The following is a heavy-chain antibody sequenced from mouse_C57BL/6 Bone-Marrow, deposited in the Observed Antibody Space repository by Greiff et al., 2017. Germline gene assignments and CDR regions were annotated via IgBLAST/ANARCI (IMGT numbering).Heavy chain of an antibody. Sequence: VQLQESGPELVKPGASVKISCKASGYAFTSSWMNWVKQRPGKGLEWIGRIYPGDGDTNYNGKFKGKATLTADKSSSTAYMQLSSLTSEDSAVVFGARRRYGGNYWYFDVWGKGTTVTVSS. J-gene: IGHJ1*03. CDR1: GYAFTSSW. D-gene: IGHD1-1*01. CDR2: IYPGDGDT. V-gene: IGHV1-82*01. CDR3: ARRRYGGNYWYFDV.